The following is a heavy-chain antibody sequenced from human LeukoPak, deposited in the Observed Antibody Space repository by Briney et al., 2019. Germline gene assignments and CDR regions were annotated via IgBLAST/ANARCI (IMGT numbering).Heavy chain of an antibody. D-gene: IGHD2-21*01. V-gene: IGHV1-18*01. Sequence: ASVKVSCKASGYTLTSYGISWVRRAPGQGLEWMGWISAYNGNTNYAQKLQGRVTMTTDTSTSTAYMELRSLRSDDTAVYYCARAAAYCGGDCPGYYYYYYMDVWGKGTTVTASS. CDR1: GYTLTSYG. J-gene: IGHJ6*03. CDR2: ISAYNGNT. CDR3: ARAAAYCGGDCPGYYYYYYMDV.